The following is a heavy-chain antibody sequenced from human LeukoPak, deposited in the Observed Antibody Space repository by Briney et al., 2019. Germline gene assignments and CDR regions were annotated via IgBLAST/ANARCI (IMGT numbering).Heavy chain of an antibody. D-gene: IGHD3-16*01. CDR2: INPSDGAT. V-gene: IGHV1-46*01. CDR3: LREEEGGLCGYLGGLFASYYTYYYMDV. Sequence: ASVKVSCKASGYTFTMYFIHSVRQAPGQGLEWMGMINPSDGATGYAQRLQGRVTMTRDMSTTTVYMDLRSLKTGDKVLIFGLREEEGGLCGYLGGLFASYYTYYYMDVWGRGTTVTVSS. CDR1: GYTFTMYF. J-gene: IGHJ6*03.